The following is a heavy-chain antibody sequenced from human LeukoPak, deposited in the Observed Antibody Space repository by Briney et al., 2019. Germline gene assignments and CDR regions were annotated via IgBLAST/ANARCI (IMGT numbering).Heavy chain of an antibody. CDR1: GGSISSSNW. V-gene: IGHV4-4*02. CDR3: ARKPIINNAWYYFDY. CDR2: IYHSGST. Sequence: SETLSLTCAVSGGSISSSNWWSWVRQPPGKGLEWIGEIYHSGSTNYNPSLKSRVTISVDKSKNQFSLKLSSVTAADTAVYYCARKPIINNAWYYFDYWGQGTLVTVSS. J-gene: IGHJ4*02. D-gene: IGHD1/OR15-1a*01.